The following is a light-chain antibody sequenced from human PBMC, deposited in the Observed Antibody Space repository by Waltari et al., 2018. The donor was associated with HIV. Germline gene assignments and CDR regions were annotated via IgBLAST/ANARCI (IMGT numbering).Light chain of an antibody. CDR1: ALAKKL. Sequence: SYELPQPPPVSVSPGQTARITCSGAALAKKLAFWYQQKSGQAPVLVIYEDSKRPSGIPERFSGSSSGTVATLTISGAQVEDEADYYCYSTDSSGNHPWVFGGGTKLTVL. CDR3: YSTDSSGNHPWV. CDR2: EDS. J-gene: IGLJ3*02. V-gene: IGLV3-10*01.